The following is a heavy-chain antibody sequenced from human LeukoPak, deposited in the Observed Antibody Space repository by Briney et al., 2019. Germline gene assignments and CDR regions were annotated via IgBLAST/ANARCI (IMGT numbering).Heavy chain of an antibody. CDR3: ARGEGPSTLDY. D-gene: IGHD3-3*02. V-gene: IGHV3-21*01. Sequence: GGSLRLSCAASGFTFTSYSMYWVRQAPGKGLEWVSITRSSNGHIYYADSVKGRFTISRDKAKKSLYLQMNSLRAEDTAVYYCARGEGPSTLDYWGQGTLVTVSS. J-gene: IGHJ4*02. CDR1: GFTFTSYS. CDR2: TRSSNGHI.